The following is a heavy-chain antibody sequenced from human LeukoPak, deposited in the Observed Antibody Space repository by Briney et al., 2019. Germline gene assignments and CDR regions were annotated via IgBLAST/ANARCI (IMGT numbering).Heavy chain of an antibody. CDR1: GYTFTSYD. J-gene: IGHJ4*02. CDR2: MNPNSGNT. D-gene: IGHD2-15*01. Sequence: GASVKVSCKASGYTFTSYDINWVRRATGQGLEWMGWMNPNSGNTNYAQKFQGRVTMTRDTSISTAYMELSRLRSDDTAVYYCARDVGYCSGGSCPIFDYWGQGTLVTVSS. V-gene: IGHV1-8*01. CDR3: ARDVGYCSGGSCPIFDY.